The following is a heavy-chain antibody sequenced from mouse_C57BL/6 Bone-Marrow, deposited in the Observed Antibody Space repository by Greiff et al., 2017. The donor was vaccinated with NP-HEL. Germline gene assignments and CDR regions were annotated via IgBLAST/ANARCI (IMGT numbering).Heavy chain of an antibody. V-gene: IGHV5-12*01. Sequence: VQLKESGGGLVQPGGSLKLSCAASGFTFSDYYMYWVRQTPEKRLEWVAYISNGGGSTYYPDTVKGRFTISRDNAKNTLYLQMSRLKSEDTAMYYCARQGYDGYPAWFAYWGQGTLVTVSA. CDR1: GFTFSDYY. D-gene: IGHD2-3*01. CDR2: ISNGGGST. CDR3: ARQGYDGYPAWFAY. J-gene: IGHJ3*01.